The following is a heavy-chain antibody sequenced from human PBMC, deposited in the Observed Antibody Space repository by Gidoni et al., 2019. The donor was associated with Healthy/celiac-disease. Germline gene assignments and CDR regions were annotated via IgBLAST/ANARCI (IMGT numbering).Heavy chain of an antibody. CDR1: GGTFSSYA. Sequence: QVQLVQSGAEVKKLESSVKVSCKASGGTFSSYAISWVRQAPGQGLEWMGGLIPIFGTANYAQKFEGRVTITADESTSTAYMELSSLRSEDTAVYYCARVGQWLVYWYFDLWGRGTLVTVSS. J-gene: IGHJ2*01. D-gene: IGHD6-19*01. CDR2: LIPIFGTA. V-gene: IGHV1-69*01. CDR3: ARVGQWLVYWYFDL.